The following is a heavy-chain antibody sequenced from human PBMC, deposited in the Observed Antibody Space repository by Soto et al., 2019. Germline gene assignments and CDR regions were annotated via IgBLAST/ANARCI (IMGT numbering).Heavy chain of an antibody. CDR2: IIPILGIA. CDR3: AREYCSSTSCYLPLDS. V-gene: IGHV1-69*02. CDR1: GGTFSSYT. Sequence: QVQLVQSGAEVKKPGSSVKVSCKASGGTFSSYTISWVRQAPGQGLEWMGRIIPILGIANYAQKFQGRVTITADKSTSTAYMELSSLRSEDTAVYYCAREYCSSTSCYLPLDSWGQGTLVTVSS. J-gene: IGHJ4*02. D-gene: IGHD2-2*01.